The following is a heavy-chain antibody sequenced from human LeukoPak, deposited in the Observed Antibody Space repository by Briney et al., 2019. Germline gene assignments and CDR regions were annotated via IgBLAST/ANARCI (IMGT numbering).Heavy chain of an antibody. D-gene: IGHD3-10*01. CDR1: GGSFSGYY. CDR3: ARTERSTMVRGVSNNWFDP. J-gene: IGHJ5*02. V-gene: IGHV4-59*01. CDR2: MFYSGST. Sequence: SETLSLTCAVYGGSFSGYYWSWIRQPPGKGLEWIGYMFYSGSTNYNPSLKSRVTISVDTSKNQFSLKLSSVTAADTAVYYCARTERSTMVRGVSNNWFDPWGQGTLVTVSS.